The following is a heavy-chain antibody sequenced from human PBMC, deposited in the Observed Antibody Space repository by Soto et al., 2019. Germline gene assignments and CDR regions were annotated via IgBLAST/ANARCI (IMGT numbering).Heavy chain of an antibody. D-gene: IGHD5-12*01. V-gene: IGHV3-13*01. Sequence: EVQLVESGGGLVQPGGSLRLSCAASGFTFSSYDMHWVRQATGKGLEWVSAIGTAGDTYYPGSVKGRFTISRENAKNSLYLQMNSLRAGDTAVYYCARASSVGSGYDTLWYFDRWGRGTLVTVSS. J-gene: IGHJ2*01. CDR2: IGTAGDT. CDR3: ARASSVGSGYDTLWYFDR. CDR1: GFTFSSYD.